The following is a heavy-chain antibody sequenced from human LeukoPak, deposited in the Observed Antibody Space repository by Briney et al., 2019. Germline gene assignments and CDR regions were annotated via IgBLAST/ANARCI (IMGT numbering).Heavy chain of an antibody. CDR3: AKDPFSYDSSGYFGAFDI. Sequence: GGSLRLSCAASGFTFSSYGMSWVRQAPGKGLEWVSAISGSGGSTYYADSVKGRFTISRDNSKNTLYLQMNSLRAEDTAVYYCAKDPFSYDSSGYFGAFDIWGQGTMVTVSS. J-gene: IGHJ3*02. CDR2: ISGSGGST. CDR1: GFTFSSYG. V-gene: IGHV3-23*01. D-gene: IGHD3-22*01.